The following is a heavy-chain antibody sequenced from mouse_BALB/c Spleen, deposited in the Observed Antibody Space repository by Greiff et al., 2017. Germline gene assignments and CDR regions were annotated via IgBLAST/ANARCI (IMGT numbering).Heavy chain of an antibody. Sequence: VQLQQSGAELAKPGASVKMSCKASGYTFTSYWMHWVKQRPGQGLEWIGYINPSTGYTEYNQKFKDKATLTADKSSSTAYMQLSSLTSEDSAVYYCARGNRLHDYWGQGTTLTVSS. D-gene: IGHD2-1*01. CDR2: INPSTGYT. CDR3: ARGNRLHDY. V-gene: IGHV1-7*01. CDR1: GYTFTSYW. J-gene: IGHJ2*01.